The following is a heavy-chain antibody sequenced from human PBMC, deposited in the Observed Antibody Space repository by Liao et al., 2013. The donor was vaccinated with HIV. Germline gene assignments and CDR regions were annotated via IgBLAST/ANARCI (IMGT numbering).Heavy chain of an antibody. V-gene: IGHV4-61*02. CDR2: IYTSGST. CDR3: ARSMLLRPNWFDP. D-gene: IGHD2-15*01. CDR1: GGSIRSGSYY. Sequence: QVQLQESGPGLVKPSQTLSLTCTVSGGSIRSGSYYWSWIRQPAGKGLEWIGRIYTSGSTNYSPSLKSRVTISVDTSKNQFSLKLSSVTAADTAVYYCARSMLLRPNWFDPWGQGTLVTVSS. J-gene: IGHJ5*02.